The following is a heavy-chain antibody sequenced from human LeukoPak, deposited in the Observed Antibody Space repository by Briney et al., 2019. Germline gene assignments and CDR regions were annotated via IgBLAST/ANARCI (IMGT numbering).Heavy chain of an antibody. J-gene: IGHJ4*02. CDR2: INPNSGGT. D-gene: IGHD6-6*01. Sequence: ASVKVSCKASGYTFTGYYMHWVRQAPGQGLEWMGWINPNSGGTNYAQKFQGRVTMTRDTSISTAYMELSRLRSDDTAVYYCARDAFIAATHGWSDYWGQGTPVTASS. V-gene: IGHV1-2*02. CDR1: GYTFTGYY. CDR3: ARDAFIAATHGWSDY.